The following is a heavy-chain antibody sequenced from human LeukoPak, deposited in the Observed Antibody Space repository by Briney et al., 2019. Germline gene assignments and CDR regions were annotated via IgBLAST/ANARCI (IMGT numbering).Heavy chain of an antibody. CDR3: ARAAFDI. CDR2: ISYDGSNK. Sequence: GGYLRLSCAASGFTFSSYAMHWLRQAPGKELEWVAVISYDGSNKYYADSVKGRFTISRDNSRNTLYLQMNSLRAEDTAVYYCARAAFDIWGQGTMVTVSS. V-gene: IGHV3-30-3*01. J-gene: IGHJ3*02. CDR1: GFTFSSYA.